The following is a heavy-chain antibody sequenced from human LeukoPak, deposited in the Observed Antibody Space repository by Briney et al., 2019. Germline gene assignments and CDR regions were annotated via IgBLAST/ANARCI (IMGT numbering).Heavy chain of an antibody. CDR1: GFTVSSNY. D-gene: IGHD3-22*01. CDR2: LYSGGST. V-gene: IGHV3-53*01. Sequence: GGSLRLSCAASGFTVSSNYMSWVRQAPGKGLEWVSVLYSGGSTYYADSVKGRFTISRDNSKNTLFLQMSSLRAEDTAVYYCARGGIVVFGVFDIWGQGTMVTVSS. J-gene: IGHJ3*02. CDR3: ARGGIVVFGVFDI.